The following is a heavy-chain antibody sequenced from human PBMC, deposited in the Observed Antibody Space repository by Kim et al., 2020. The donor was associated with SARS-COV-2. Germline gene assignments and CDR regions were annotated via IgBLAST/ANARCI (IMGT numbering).Heavy chain of an antibody. D-gene: IGHD6-13*01. CDR2: INHSGST. CDR3: ARAGYSSSWYGIKGYCDL. V-gene: IGHV4-34*01. CDR1: GGSFSGYY. J-gene: IGHJ2*01. Sequence: SETLSLTCAVYGGSFSGYYWRWIRQPPGKGLEWIGEINHSGSTNYNPSLKSRVTISVDTSKNQFSLKLSSVTAADTAVYYCARAGYSSSWYGIKGYCDLWGRGTLVTVSS.